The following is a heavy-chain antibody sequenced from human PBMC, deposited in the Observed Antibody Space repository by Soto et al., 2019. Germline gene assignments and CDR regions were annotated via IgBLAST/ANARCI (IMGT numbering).Heavy chain of an antibody. D-gene: IGHD5-18*01. CDR2: IRSKAYGGTT. Sequence: PGGSLRLSCTASGFSFGDFALSWVRQAPGKGLEWVGFIRSKAYGGTTEYAASVKGRFTISRDDSKRVAYLQMDSLKTEDTAVYYCTREGNIYGYHVIDYWGQGTLVTVPS. J-gene: IGHJ4*02. CDR3: TREGNIYGYHVIDY. V-gene: IGHV3-49*04. CDR1: GFSFGDFA.